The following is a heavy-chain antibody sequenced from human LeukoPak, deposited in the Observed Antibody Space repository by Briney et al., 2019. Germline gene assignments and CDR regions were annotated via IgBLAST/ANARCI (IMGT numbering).Heavy chain of an antibody. Sequence: SETLSLTCTVSGGSISSGGYYWSRIRQPPGKGLEWIGEISHSGSTNYNPSLKSRVTISVDTSKNQFSLKLNSVTAADTAVYYCARDLRITMVRGIRPARWFDPWGQGTLVTVSS. V-gene: IGHV4-39*07. D-gene: IGHD3-10*01. CDR1: GGSISSGGYY. J-gene: IGHJ5*02. CDR3: ARDLRITMVRGIRPARWFDP. CDR2: ISHSGST.